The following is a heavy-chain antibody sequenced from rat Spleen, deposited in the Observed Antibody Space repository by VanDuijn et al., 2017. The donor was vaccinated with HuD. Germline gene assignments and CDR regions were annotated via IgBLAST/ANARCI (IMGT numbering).Heavy chain of an antibody. V-gene: IGHV5-25*01. CDR3: ARCFDL. J-gene: IGHJ2*01. CDR1: GFTFSDYN. CDR2: ISTGGGYT. Sequence: EVQLVESGGGLVQPGRSLKLSCAASGFTFSDYNMAWVRQAPKKGLEWVATISTGGGYTYYRDSVRGRFSISRDNAKSTLYLQMDSLRSEDTATYYCARCFDLWGQGVMVTVSS.